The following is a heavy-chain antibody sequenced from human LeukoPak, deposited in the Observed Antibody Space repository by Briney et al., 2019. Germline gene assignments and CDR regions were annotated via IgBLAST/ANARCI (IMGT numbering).Heavy chain of an antibody. V-gene: IGHV3-21*01. J-gene: IGHJ5*02. CDR1: GFTFSSYS. Sequence: PGGSLRLSCAASGFTFSSYSMNWVRQAPGKGLEWVSSISSSSSYIYYADSVKGRFTISRDNAKNSLYLQMNSLRAEDTAVYYCARNSISSGWSEIWFDPWGQGTLVTVSS. CDR3: ARNSISSGWSEIWFDP. D-gene: IGHD6-19*01. CDR2: ISSSSSYI.